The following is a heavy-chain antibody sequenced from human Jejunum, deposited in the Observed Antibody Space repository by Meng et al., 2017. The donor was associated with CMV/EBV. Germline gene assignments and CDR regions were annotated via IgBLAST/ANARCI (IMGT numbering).Heavy chain of an antibody. D-gene: IGHD6-6*01. CDR2: VYQSGAT. Sequence: VSGYSISSGSYWAWIRQTPDKGLEWLGSVYQSGATFYNPSVVRRVTISMDTSKNQFSLQLTSVTAADTAMYYCVREQFLTGSSVDYWGQGILVTVFS. CDR3: VREQFLTGSSVDY. V-gene: IGHV4-38-2*02. CDR1: GYSISSGSY. J-gene: IGHJ4*02.